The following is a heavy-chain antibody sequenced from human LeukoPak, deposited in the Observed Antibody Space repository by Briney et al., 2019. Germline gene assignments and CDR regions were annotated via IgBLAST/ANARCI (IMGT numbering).Heavy chain of an antibody. V-gene: IGHV1-2*02. J-gene: IGHJ4*02. CDR2: INPNSGGT. D-gene: IGHD3-22*01. Sequence: GASVKVSCKASGYTFTGYYMHWVRQAPGQGLEWMGWINPNSGGTNYAQKFQGRVTMTRDTSISTAYMELSRLRSDDTAVYYCARDNGITMIVGVYFDYWGQGTLVTVSS. CDR1: GYTFTGYY. CDR3: ARDNGITMIVGVYFDY.